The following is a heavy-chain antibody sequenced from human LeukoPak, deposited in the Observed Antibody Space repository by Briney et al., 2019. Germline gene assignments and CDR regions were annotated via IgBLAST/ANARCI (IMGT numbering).Heavy chain of an antibody. J-gene: IGHJ3*02. CDR2: IIPIFGTA. Sequence: ASVKVSCKASGGTFSSYAISWVGQAPGQRLEWMGGIIPIFGTAKYAQKFQGRVTITADESTSTAYMELSSLRSEDTAVYYCARDRRYYDSSGAFGIWGKGTMVTVSS. V-gene: IGHV1-69*13. CDR3: ARDRRYYDSSGAFGI. CDR1: GGTFSSYA. D-gene: IGHD3-22*01.